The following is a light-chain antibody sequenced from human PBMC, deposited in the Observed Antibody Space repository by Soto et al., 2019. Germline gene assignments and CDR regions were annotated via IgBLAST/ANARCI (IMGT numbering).Light chain of an antibody. Sequence: QSVLTQPASVSGSPGQSITISCTGTSGDVGNYNLVSWYQQHPGKAPKLMIYEVNKWSSGVSNRFSGSKSGNTASLTISGLQAEDEADYYCCSYVGSSTSYVFGTGTKSPS. CDR3: CSYVGSSTSYV. CDR1: SGDVGNYNL. V-gene: IGLV2-23*02. J-gene: IGLJ1*01. CDR2: EVN.